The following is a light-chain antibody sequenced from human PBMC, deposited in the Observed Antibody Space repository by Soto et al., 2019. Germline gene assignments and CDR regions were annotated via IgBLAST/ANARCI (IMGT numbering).Light chain of an antibody. CDR1: QDITNY. CDR2: SAS. J-gene: IGKJ2*01. CDR3: HHLAAT. V-gene: IGKV1-9*01. Sequence: QFTQSPSSLSASIVDRVTITCRASQDITNYFAWYQQHPGKAPKLLVYSASTLHSGVPTRLSRSGAGTYFILTIGRLQPEDFETYACHHLAATFGQGTKLEMK.